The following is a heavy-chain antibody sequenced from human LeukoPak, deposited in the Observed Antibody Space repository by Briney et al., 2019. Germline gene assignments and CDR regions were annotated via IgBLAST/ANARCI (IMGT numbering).Heavy chain of an antibody. Sequence: PSETLSLTCTVYGGSIRSSSYYWGWIRQPPGKELEWIGSIYYGGSTYYNPSLKSRVTISIHTSMNHFSLKLSSVTAADTAVYFCARVITGGYYYYMDVWGKGTTVTVSS. V-gene: IGHV4-39*07. CDR1: GGSIRSSSYY. CDR3: ARVITGGYYYYMDV. J-gene: IGHJ6*03. D-gene: IGHD7-27*01. CDR2: IYYGGST.